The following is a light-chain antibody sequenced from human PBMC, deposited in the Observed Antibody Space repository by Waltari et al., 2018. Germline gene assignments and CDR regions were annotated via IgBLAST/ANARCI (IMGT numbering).Light chain of an antibody. V-gene: IGLV2-14*01. Sequence: QSALTQPASVSGSPGQSITISCTGPSSHLGGYTYVSWYQQHPGKAPRLMIYDVSNRPSGVSNRFSGSKSGNTASLTISGLQAEDEADYYCSSYTSSSTLGVFGTGTKVTVL. CDR3: SSYTSSSTLGV. CDR2: DVS. J-gene: IGLJ1*01. CDR1: SSHLGGYTY.